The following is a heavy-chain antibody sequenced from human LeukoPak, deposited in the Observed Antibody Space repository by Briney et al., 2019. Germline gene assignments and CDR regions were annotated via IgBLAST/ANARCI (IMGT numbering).Heavy chain of an antibody. Sequence: PSGTLSLTCGVSGVSISSTNWWSWVRQPPGQGLEWIGEISLSGVTNYNPSLKSRVTMSLDRSKNHLSLTLTSVTAADTAVYYCSRESGAFSPFGYWGQGTLVTVSS. J-gene: IGHJ4*02. CDR2: ISLSGVT. CDR1: GVSISSTNW. D-gene: IGHD1-26*01. V-gene: IGHV4-4*02. CDR3: SRESGAFSPFGY.